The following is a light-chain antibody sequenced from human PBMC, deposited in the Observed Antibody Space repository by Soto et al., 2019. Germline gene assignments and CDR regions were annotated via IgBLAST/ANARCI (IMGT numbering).Light chain of an antibody. V-gene: IGLV8-61*01. CDR1: SGSVSTTYY. CDR2: STN. Sequence: VVTREPSFSVSPGGTVTLTCGLSSGSVSTTYYPSWYQQTPGQAPRTLIYSTNTRSSGVPDRFSGSILGNKAALTITGAQADDESDYYCVLYMGRGIVVFGGGTQLTVL. CDR3: VLYMGRGIVV. J-gene: IGLJ2*01.